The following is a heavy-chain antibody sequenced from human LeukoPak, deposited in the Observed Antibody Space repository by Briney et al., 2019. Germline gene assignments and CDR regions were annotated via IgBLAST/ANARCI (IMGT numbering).Heavy chain of an antibody. D-gene: IGHD3-16*02. J-gene: IGHJ4*02. Sequence: GGSLGLSCAASGFTFSSYSMNWVRQAPGKGLEWVSSISSSSSYIYYADSVKGRFTISRDKAKNSLYLQMNSLRVEDTAVYYCASRMITFGGVIVMKGLVVDYWGQGTLVTVSS. CDR1: GFTFSSYS. CDR2: ISSSSSYI. CDR3: ASRMITFGGVIVMKGLVVDY. V-gene: IGHV3-21*04.